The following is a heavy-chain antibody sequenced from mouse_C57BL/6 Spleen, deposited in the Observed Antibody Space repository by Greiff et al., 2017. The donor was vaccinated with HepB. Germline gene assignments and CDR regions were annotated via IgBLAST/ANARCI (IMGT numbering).Heavy chain of an antibody. CDR3: ASHGYSYAMDY. V-gene: IGHV1-26*01. J-gene: IGHJ4*01. D-gene: IGHD2-3*01. CDR2: INPNNGGT. Sequence: EVQLQQSGPELVKPGASVKISCKASGYTFTDYYMNWVKQSHGKSLEWIGDINPNNGGTSYNQKFKGKATLTVDKSSSTAYMELRRLTSEDSAVYYCASHGYSYAMDYWGQGTSVTVSS. CDR1: GYTFTDYY.